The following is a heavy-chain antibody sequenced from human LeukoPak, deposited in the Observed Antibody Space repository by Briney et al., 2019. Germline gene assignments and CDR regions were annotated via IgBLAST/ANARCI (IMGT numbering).Heavy chain of an antibody. D-gene: IGHD2-2*01. J-gene: IGHJ5*02. V-gene: IGHV4-61*02. Sequence: SQTLSLTCTVSGGSISSGSYYWSWIRQPAGKGLEWIGRIYTSGSTNYNPSLKSRVTISVDTSKNQFSLKLSSVTAADTAVYYCAREAPYCSSTSCYMGWFDPWGQGTLVTVSS. CDR2: IYTSGST. CDR1: GGSISSGSYY. CDR3: AREAPYCSSTSCYMGWFDP.